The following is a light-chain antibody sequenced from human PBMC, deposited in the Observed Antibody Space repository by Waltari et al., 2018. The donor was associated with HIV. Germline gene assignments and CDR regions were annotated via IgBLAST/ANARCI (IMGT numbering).Light chain of an antibody. J-gene: IGKJ2*01. V-gene: IGKV3-15*01. CDR3: QHYNNWPPMYT. CDR1: QSVNSN. Sequence: VMNPSPDTQSVSPRERATLPCRASQSVNSNLAWYQQKPGQAPRLLIYGASTRAAGIPARFSGSGSGTEFTLTISSLQSDDFAVYYCQHYNNWPPMYTFGQGTKVEIK. CDR2: GAS.